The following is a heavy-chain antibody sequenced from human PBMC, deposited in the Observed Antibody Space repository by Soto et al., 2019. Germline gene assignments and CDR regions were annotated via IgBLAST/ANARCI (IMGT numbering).Heavy chain of an antibody. J-gene: IGHJ6*02. CDR3: ARDIMVRGVVYYSYYYGMDV. CDR1: GFTFRNYW. V-gene: IGHV3-74*01. CDR2: INSDGSTI. D-gene: IGHD3-10*01. Sequence: EVQLVEPGGGLVQPGGSLRLSCAVSGFTFRNYWMHWVRQAPGKGLVWVSRINSDGSTISYADSVKGRFTISRDNAKNTLYLQMNSLRAEDTAVYYCARDIMVRGVVYYSYYYGMDVWGQGTTVTVSS.